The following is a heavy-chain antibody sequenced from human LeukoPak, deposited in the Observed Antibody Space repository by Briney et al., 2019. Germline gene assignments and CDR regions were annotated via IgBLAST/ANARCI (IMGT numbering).Heavy chain of an antibody. CDR1: EGTFSSYA. J-gene: IGHJ4*02. V-gene: IGHV1-69*05. Sequence: SVKVSCTASEGTFSSYAISWVRQAPGQGIEWMGGIIPIFGTANYAQKFQGRVTITTDESTSTAYMELSSLRSEDTAVYYCARNADFWSGYYKHSPLGNWGQGTLVTVSS. CDR3: ARNADFWSGYYKHSPLGN. CDR2: IIPIFGTA. D-gene: IGHD3-3*01.